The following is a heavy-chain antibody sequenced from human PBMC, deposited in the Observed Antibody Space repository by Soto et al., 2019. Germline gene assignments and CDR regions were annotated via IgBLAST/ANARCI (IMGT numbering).Heavy chain of an antibody. CDR3: ARAPNPGGAQKGYYFDY. J-gene: IGHJ4*02. D-gene: IGHD2-8*02. Sequence: PGGSLRLSCAASAFTFSNYTLHWVRQAPGKGLEWVAIISNHGDNKYYADSVKGRFTISRDNSKNTLYLRMNSLRLEDTAIYYCARAPNPGGAQKGYYFDYWGRGTLVTVSS. CDR2: ISNHGDNK. V-gene: IGHV3-30-3*01. CDR1: AFTFSNYT.